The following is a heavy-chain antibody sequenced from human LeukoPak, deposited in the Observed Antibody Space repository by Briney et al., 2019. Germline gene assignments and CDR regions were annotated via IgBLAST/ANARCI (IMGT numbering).Heavy chain of an antibody. V-gene: IGHV3-15*01. J-gene: IGHJ4*02. CDR1: GFTFSNAR. D-gene: IGHD3-10*01. CDR3: TTDQMVRGYYFDY. CDR2: IKSETDGGTT. Sequence: GGSLRLSCAASGFTFSNARMSWVRQAPGKGLEWVGRIKSETDGGTTDYAAPVKGRFTISRDDSKNTPYLQMNSLKTEDTAVYYCTTDQMVRGYYFDYWGQGTLVTVSS.